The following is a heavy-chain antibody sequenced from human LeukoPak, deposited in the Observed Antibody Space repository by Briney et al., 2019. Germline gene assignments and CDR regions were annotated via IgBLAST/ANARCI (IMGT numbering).Heavy chain of an antibody. CDR2: IIPLFGTT. CDR1: GGTFSYYA. D-gene: IGHD3-22*01. CDR3: ARVNRPTYYYDSSGYSWYFDV. Sequence: SVKVSCKTSGGTFSYYAVSWVRQAPGHGLEWLGGIIPLFGTTFYAENFQGRATITTDESTSTAYMELRGLRFEDTAVYYCARVNRPTYYYDSSGYSWYFDVWGRGTLVTVSS. V-gene: IGHV1-69*05. J-gene: IGHJ2*01.